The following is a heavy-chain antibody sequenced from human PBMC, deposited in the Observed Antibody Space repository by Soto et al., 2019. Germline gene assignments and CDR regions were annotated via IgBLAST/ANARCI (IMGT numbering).Heavy chain of an antibody. CDR3: ARDGDYVGNSVDWFDP. V-gene: IGHV3-21*01. Sequence: GGSLRLSCAACGLTLRSYRMNGVRQAQGKGLEWVSSISSSSSYIYYADSVKGRFTISRDNAKNSLYLQMNSLRAEDTAVYYCARDGDYVGNSVDWFDPWGQGTPVTVPQ. CDR2: ISSSSSYI. CDR1: GLTLRSYR. J-gene: IGHJ5*02. D-gene: IGHD4-17*01.